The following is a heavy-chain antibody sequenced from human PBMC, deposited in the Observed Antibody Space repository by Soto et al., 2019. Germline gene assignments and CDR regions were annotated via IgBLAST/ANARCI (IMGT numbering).Heavy chain of an antibody. CDR2: ISYDGSNK. CDR1: GFTFSSYG. V-gene: IGHV3-30*18. J-gene: IGHJ4*02. Sequence: GGSLRLSCAASGFTFSSYGMHWVRQAPGKGLEWVAVISYDGSNKYYADSVKGRFTISRDNSKNTLYLQMNSPRAEDTAVYYCAEAGSSGWYGFDYWGQGTLVTVSS. CDR3: AEAGSSGWYGFDY. D-gene: IGHD6-19*01.